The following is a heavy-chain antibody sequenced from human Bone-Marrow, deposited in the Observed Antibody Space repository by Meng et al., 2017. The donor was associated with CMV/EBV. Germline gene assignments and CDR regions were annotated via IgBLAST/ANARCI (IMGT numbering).Heavy chain of an antibody. V-gene: IGHV3-48*03. CDR3: ARVGYSNLKGDYYYAMDV. D-gene: IGHD4-11*01. J-gene: IGHJ6*02. CDR2: ISSSGSTI. Sequence: GESLKISCAASGFTFSSYEMNWVRQAPGKGLEWVSYISSSGSTIYYADSVKGRFTISRDNAQNSLYLQMNSLRAEDTALYYCARVGYSNLKGDYYYAMDVWGQGTTVTVSS. CDR1: GFTFSSYE.